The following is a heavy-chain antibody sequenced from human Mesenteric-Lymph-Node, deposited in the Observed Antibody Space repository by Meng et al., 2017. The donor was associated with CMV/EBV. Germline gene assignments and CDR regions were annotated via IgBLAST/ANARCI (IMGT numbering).Heavy chain of an antibody. J-gene: IGHJ4*02. Sequence: ASVKVSCKASGYTFTSYGISWVRQAPGQGLEWMGWISAYNGNTNYAQKLQGRVTMTTDTSTSTAYMELRSLRSDDTAVYYCARDATGYCSSTSCLPFDYWGQGTLVTVSS. CDR3: ARDATGYCSSTSCLPFDY. V-gene: IGHV1-18*01. CDR1: GYTFTSYG. CDR2: ISAYNGNT. D-gene: IGHD2-2*01.